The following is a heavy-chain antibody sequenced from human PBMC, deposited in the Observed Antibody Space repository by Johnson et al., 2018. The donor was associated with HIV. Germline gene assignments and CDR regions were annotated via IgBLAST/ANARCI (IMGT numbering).Heavy chain of an antibody. V-gene: IGHV3-66*01. CDR3: ARDYHYVWGSSYGFDI. D-gene: IGHD3-16*01. CDR2: IYSGDST. J-gene: IGHJ3*02. CDR1: GFTVSSNY. Sequence: VQVVESGGGLVQPGGSLRLSCAASGFTVSSNYMSWVRQAPGKGLEWVSVIYSGDSTYYADFVKDRFIISRDNSKNTLYLQMNSLRAEDTAVYYCARDYHYVWGSSYGFDIWGQGTMVIVSS.